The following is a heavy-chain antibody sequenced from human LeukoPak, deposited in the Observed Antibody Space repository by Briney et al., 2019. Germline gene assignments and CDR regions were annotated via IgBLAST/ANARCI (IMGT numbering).Heavy chain of an antibody. J-gene: IGHJ4*02. V-gene: IGHV4-34*01. CDR3: ARVNYYDSSGCFDY. CDR2: INHSGST. D-gene: IGHD3-22*01. Sequence: PSETLSLTCAVYGGSFSGYYWSWIRQPPGKGLEWIGEINHSGSTNYNPSLKSRVTISVDTSKNQFSLKLSSVTAADTAVYYCARVNYYDSSGCFDYWGQGTLVTVSS. CDR1: GGSFSGYY.